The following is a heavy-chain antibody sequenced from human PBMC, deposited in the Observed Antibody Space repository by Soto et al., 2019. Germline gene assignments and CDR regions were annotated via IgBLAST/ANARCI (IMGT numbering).Heavy chain of an antibody. J-gene: IGHJ3*02. CDR1: GYPVTAYY. D-gene: IGHD3-3*01. V-gene: IGHV1-2*02. CDR2: INPATGAA. Sequence: QLHLVQSGAVVKKPGASVTVSCSASGYPVTAYYMHWVRQAPGRGLEWMGGINPATGAAKYTQTCQGRVTMARDTSTSNVFMELSGLTSGDTAVFYCARGGGVGVAGSAAFDMWGQGTVVTVSS. CDR3: ARGGGVGVAGSAAFDM.